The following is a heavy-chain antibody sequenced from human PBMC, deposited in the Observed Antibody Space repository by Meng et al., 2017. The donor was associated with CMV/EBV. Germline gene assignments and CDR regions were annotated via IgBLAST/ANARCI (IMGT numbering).Heavy chain of an antibody. Sequence: QLPLQESGPGLVKPSEPLSLPCTVSGGSISSYYWSWIRQPAGKGLEWIGRIYTSGSTNYNPSLKSRVTMSVDTSKNQFSLKLSSVTAADTAVYYCARDLMNCSSTSCANWFDPWGQGTLVTVSS. J-gene: IGHJ5*02. V-gene: IGHV4-4*07. CDR3: ARDLMNCSSTSCANWFDP. CDR2: IYTSGST. D-gene: IGHD2-2*01. CDR1: GGSISSYY.